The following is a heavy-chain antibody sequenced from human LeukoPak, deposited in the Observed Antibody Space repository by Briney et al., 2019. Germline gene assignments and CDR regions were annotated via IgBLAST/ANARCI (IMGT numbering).Heavy chain of an antibody. CDR3: ARVPYCSGGSCYWGPWVYYGMDV. Sequence: SETLSLTCAVYGGSFSGYYWSWIRQPPGKGLEWIGEINHSGSTNYNPSLKSRVTISVDTSKNQFSLKLSSMTAADTAVYYCARVPYCSGGSCYWGPWVYYGMDVWGQGTTVTVSS. CDR1: GGSFSGYY. D-gene: IGHD2-15*01. V-gene: IGHV4-34*01. CDR2: INHSGST. J-gene: IGHJ6*02.